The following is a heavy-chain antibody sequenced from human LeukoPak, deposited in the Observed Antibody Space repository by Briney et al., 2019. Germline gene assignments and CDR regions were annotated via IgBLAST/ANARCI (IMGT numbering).Heavy chain of an antibody. J-gene: IGHJ4*02. CDR3: ARGWPYSYYYGSGSYFDY. CDR2: IYYSGST. D-gene: IGHD3-10*01. Sequence: SETLSLTCTVSGGSISSSSYYWGWIRQPPGKGLEWIGSIYYSGSTYYNPSLKSRVTISVDTSKNQFSLKLSSVTAADTAVYYCARGWPYSYYYGSGSYFDYWGQGTLVTVSS. CDR1: GGSISSSSYY. V-gene: IGHV4-39*01.